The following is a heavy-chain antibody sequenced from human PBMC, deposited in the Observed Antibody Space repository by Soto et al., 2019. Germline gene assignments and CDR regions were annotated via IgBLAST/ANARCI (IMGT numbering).Heavy chain of an antibody. CDR3: ARDKLFLKWRLDV. CDR2: IWYDXTNE. V-gene: IGHV3-33*01. CDR1: VVVFNTFG. D-gene: IGHD3-3*01. Sequence: GGSLRLSWTECVVVFNTFGMHGVRQAPGNGLEWVATIWYDXTNEYYADFVKGRFTISRDNSKNRLYLQMTSLRAEDTAVYYCARDKLFLKWRLDVGGLGTTVTVSS. J-gene: IGHJ6*02.